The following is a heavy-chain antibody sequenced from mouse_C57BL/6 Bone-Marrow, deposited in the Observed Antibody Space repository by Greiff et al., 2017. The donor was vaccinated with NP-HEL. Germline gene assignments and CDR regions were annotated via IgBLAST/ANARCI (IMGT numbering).Heavy chain of an antibody. CDR1: GYAFSSYW. J-gene: IGHJ3*01. CDR3: SRGTY. Sequence: QVQLKESGAELVKPGASVKISCKASGYAFSSYWMNWVKPRPGKGLEWIGQIYPGDGDTNYNGKLKDKASLTADKSSSTAYMQLSSLTSEDSAVYVCSRGTYWSQGTLVTVSA. V-gene: IGHV1-80*01. CDR2: IYPGDGDT.